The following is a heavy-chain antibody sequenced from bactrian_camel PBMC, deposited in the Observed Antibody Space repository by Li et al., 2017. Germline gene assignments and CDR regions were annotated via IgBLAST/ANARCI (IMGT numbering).Heavy chain of an antibody. CDR1: GYTFTTYS. Sequence: HVQLVESGGGSAQAGGSVRLPCVASGYTFTTYSWFRQAPGKEREGVTAIDTGDGSTYYLDSVEGRFTISHDNAKNTLYLQMNSLKSEDTAIYYCAAVAEGRTVEGGVSLWTLFESGYWGQGTQVTVS. J-gene: IGHJ4*01. D-gene: IGHD3*01. V-gene: IGHV3S1*01. CDR3: AAVAEGRTVEGGVSLWTLFESGY. CDR2: IDTGDGST.